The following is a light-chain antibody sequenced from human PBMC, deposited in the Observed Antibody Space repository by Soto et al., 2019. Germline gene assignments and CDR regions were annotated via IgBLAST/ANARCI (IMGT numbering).Light chain of an antibody. Sequence: QAVVTQSPSASASLGASVKLTCTLSSGHSTYAIAWHQQQPEKGPRYLMKVNSDGSHFKGDGIPDRFSGSSSGAERYLTISSLQSDDEADYYCQTWGTGIRVFGGGTKLTVL. CDR1: SGHSTYA. CDR3: QTWGTGIRV. CDR2: VNSDGSH. J-gene: IGLJ3*02. V-gene: IGLV4-69*01.